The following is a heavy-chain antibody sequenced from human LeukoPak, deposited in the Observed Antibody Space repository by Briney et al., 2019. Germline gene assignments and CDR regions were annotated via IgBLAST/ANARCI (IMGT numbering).Heavy chain of an antibody. CDR1: GGSVSSTNW. CDR3: AREGGFYRPLDY. J-gene: IGHJ4*02. CDR2: VHLDGRT. Sequence: SETLSLTCGMSGGSVSSTNWWTWIRQPPGKGLEWIGEVHLDGRTNFNPSLKSRLTMSVDLSENHVSLKLTSVTAADTAVYYCAREGGFYRPLDYSGQGTLVTVSS. D-gene: IGHD6-25*01. V-gene: IGHV4-4*02.